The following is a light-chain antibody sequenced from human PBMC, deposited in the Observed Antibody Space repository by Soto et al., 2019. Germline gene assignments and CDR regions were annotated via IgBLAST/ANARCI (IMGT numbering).Light chain of an antibody. V-gene: IGKV1-9*01. J-gene: IGKJ3*01. CDR1: QGISSY. CDR2: HAV. CDR3: QQVISDPRT. Sequence: IQLTQSPSSLSASVGDRVTITCRASQGISSYLAWYQQKPGKAPNLLIYHAVTLESGVPSRFSGSGSGTDFTLTTSSLQPEDFATYYWQQVISDPRTFGPGTKVDL.